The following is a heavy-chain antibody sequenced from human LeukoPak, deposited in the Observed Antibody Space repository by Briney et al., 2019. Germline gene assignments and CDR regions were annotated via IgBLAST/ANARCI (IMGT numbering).Heavy chain of an antibody. Sequence: GESLKISCKGSGYSFTSYWIAWVRQMPGKGLEWMGIIYPGDPDTRYSPSFEGQVTISADKSISTAYLQWSSLKASDSAMYYCARRAPGITAAGTGIDYWGQGTLVTVSS. J-gene: IGHJ4*02. D-gene: IGHD6-13*01. CDR1: GYSFTSYW. CDR2: IYPGDPDT. V-gene: IGHV5-51*01. CDR3: ARRAPGITAAGTGIDY.